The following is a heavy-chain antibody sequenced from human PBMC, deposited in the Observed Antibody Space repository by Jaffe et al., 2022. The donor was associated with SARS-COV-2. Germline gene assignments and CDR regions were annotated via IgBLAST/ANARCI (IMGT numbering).Heavy chain of an antibody. V-gene: IGHV3-15*01. CDR1: GFTFSNAW. D-gene: IGHD6-13*01. Sequence: EVQLVESGGGLVKPGGSLRLSCAASGFTFSNAWMSWVRQAPGKGLEWVGRIKSKTDGGTTDYAAPVKGRFTISRDDSKNTLYLQMNSLKTEDTAVYYCTTLDPGSSSWSKHYFDYWGQGTLVTVSS. J-gene: IGHJ4*02. CDR2: IKSKTDGGTT. CDR3: TTLDPGSSSWSKHYFDY.